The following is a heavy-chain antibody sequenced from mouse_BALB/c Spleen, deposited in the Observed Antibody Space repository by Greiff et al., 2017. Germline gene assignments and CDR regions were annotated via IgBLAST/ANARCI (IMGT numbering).Heavy chain of an antibody. CDR1: GYTFTSYW. CDR3: ARFYYYGSSQYYFDY. CDR2: INPSTGYT. V-gene: IGHV1-7*01. J-gene: IGHJ2*01. Sequence: QVQLQQSGAELAKPGASVKMSCKASGYTFTSYWMHWVKQRPGQGLEWIGYINPSTGYTEYNQKFKDKATLTADKSSSTAYMQLSSLTSEDSAVYYCARFYYYGSSQYYFDYWGQGTTLTVSS. D-gene: IGHD1-1*01.